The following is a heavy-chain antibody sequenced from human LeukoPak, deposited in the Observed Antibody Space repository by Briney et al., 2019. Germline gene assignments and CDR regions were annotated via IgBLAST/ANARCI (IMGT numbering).Heavy chain of an antibody. CDR1: GFAFSNYA. CDR2: LSGGGDSR. J-gene: IGHJ4*02. D-gene: IGHD3-10*01. V-gene: IGHV3-23*01. CDR3: AKAVRSMVTGGGYFDS. Sequence: GGSLRLSCAASGFAFSNYAMSWVRQAPGKGLEWVSSLSGGGDSRYYADSVMGRFTISRDNSKNTLYLQMNSLRAEDTAVYYCAKAVRSMVTGGGYFDSWGQGTQVTVSS.